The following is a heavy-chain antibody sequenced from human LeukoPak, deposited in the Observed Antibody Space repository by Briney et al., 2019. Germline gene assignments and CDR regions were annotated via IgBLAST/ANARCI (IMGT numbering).Heavy chain of an antibody. Sequence: SETLSLTCTVSGYSISSGYYWGWIRQPPGKGLEWIGSIYHSGSTYYNPSLKSRVTISVDTSKNQFSLKLSSVTAADTAVYYCARDQLWFGGIQEKFDYWGQGTLVTVSS. J-gene: IGHJ4*02. V-gene: IGHV4-38-2*02. CDR3: ARDQLWFGGIQEKFDY. CDR1: GYSISSGYY. CDR2: IYHSGST. D-gene: IGHD3-10*01.